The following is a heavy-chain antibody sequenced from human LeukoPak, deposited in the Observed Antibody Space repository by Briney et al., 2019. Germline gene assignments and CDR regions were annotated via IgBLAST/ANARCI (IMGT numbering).Heavy chain of an antibody. V-gene: IGHV3-23*01. J-gene: IGHJ4*02. CDR1: EFTFSRYA. D-gene: IGHD6-19*01. CDR2: ISGSGGST. Sequence: PGGSLRLSCAASEFTFSRYAMSWVRQAPGKGLEWVSAISGSGGSTYYADSVKGRFTISRDNAKNTLYLQMNSLRAEDTAVYYCARPLRRGSSGWEFDYWGQGTLVTVSS. CDR3: ARPLRRGSSGWEFDY.